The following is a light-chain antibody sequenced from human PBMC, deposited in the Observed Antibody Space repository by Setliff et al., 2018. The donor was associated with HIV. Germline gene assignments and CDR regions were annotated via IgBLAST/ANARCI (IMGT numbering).Light chain of an antibody. Sequence: QSVLTQPASVSGSPGQSITISCTGISSDVGNYNYVSWYQVHPGKAPKPMIYDVSKRPSGVSNRFSGSKSGNTASLTISGLQAEDEADYHCSSYTGRSTFVFGTGTKVTVL. J-gene: IGLJ1*01. CDR2: DVS. V-gene: IGLV2-14*01. CDR3: SSYTGRSTFV. CDR1: SSDVGNYNY.